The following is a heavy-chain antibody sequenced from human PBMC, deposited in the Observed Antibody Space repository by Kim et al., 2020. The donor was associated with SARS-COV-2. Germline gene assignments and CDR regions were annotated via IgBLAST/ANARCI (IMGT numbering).Heavy chain of an antibody. V-gene: IGHV3-23*01. CDR3: AKDRSRSGSSPQRDY. Sequence: GGSLRLSCAASGFTFSSYAMSWVRQAPGKGLEWVSAISGSGGSTYYADSVKGRFTISRDNSKNTLYLQMNSLRAEDTAVYYCAKDRSRSGSSPQRDYWGQGTLVTVSS. CDR2: ISGSGGST. CDR1: GFTFSSYA. J-gene: IGHJ4*02. D-gene: IGHD1-26*01.